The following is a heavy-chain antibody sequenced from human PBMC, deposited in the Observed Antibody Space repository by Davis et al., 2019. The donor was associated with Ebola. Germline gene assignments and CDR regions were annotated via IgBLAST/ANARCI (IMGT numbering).Heavy chain of an antibody. CDR3: AKVSQYRSSSPWYFDS. J-gene: IGHJ4*02. D-gene: IGHD6-13*01. CDR1: GFSFADYA. V-gene: IGHV3-23*01. CDR2: VSASGGST. Sequence: GESLKISCSASGFSFADYAMHWVRQAPGKGLEWVSSVSASGGSTNYADSVKGRFTISRDNSKSTLYLQMNSLRAEDTAVYYCAKVSQYRSSSPWYFDSWGQGTLVTVSS.